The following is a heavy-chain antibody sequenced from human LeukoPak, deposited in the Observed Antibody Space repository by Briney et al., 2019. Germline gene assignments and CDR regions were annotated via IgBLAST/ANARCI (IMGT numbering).Heavy chain of an antibody. V-gene: IGHV5-51*01. J-gene: IGHJ4*02. Sequence: GESLQISCKGSGYRFTSYWIGWVRQMPGKGLEWMGIIYPGDSDTRYSPSFQGQVTISADKSISTAYLQWSSLKASDTAMYYCARHIDVGDGYNRKTYGDYWGQGTLVTVSS. D-gene: IGHD5-24*01. CDR2: IYPGDSDT. CDR1: GYRFTSYW. CDR3: ARHIDVGDGYNRKTYGDY.